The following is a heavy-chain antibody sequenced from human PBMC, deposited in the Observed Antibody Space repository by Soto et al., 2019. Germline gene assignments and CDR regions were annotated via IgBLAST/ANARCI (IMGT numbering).Heavy chain of an antibody. CDR2: INHSGGT. V-gene: IGHV4-34*01. Sequence: SETLSLTCAVYGGSFSGYYWSWIRQPPGKGLEWIGEINHSGGTNYNPSLKSRVTISVDTSKDQFSLRLSSVTAADTAVYYCARTYSSSWSPFDYWGQGTLVTSPQ. CDR3: ARTYSSSWSPFDY. J-gene: IGHJ4*02. D-gene: IGHD6-13*01. CDR1: GGSFSGYY.